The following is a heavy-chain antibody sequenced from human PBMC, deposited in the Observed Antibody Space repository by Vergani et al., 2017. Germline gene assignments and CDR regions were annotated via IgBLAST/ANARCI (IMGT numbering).Heavy chain of an antibody. V-gene: IGHV3-9*01. CDR2: ISWNSGSI. Sequence: EVQLVESGGGLVQPGRSLRLSCAASGFTFDDYAMHWVRQAPGKGLEWVSGISWNSGSIGYADSVKGRFTISRDNAKNSLYLQMNSLRAEDTALYYCAKGRDGYSNFDCWGQGTLVTVSS. D-gene: IGHD5-24*01. CDR3: AKGRDGYSNFDC. J-gene: IGHJ4*02. CDR1: GFTFDDYA.